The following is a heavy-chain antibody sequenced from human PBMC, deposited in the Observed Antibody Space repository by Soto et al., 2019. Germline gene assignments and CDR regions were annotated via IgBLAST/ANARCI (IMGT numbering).Heavy chain of an antibody. CDR1: GFTFTTFG. CDR3: ARDPSLGRAADGLDY. V-gene: IGHV3-33*05. Sequence: GGSLRLSCVASGFTFTTFGIHWVRQAPGEGLEWVAVISYAGSQKYVAGSLRGRFTVSRDNSKNTVYLQMNSLRVYDTALSFCARDPSLGRAADGLDYWGRETLGTVSS. CDR2: ISYAGSQK. D-gene: IGHD6-13*01. J-gene: IGHJ4*02.